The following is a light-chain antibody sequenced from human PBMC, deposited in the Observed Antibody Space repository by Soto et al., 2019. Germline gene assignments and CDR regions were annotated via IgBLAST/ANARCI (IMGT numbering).Light chain of an antibody. Sequence: DIQMTQSPSSLSASVGDRVTITCRASQTISSYLNWYQQKPGKAPKLLIYAASSLQSGVPSRFSGSASGTDFTLTISSLQPEDFATYYCQQSYITPLTFGGGTKVDI. CDR2: AAS. J-gene: IGKJ4*01. V-gene: IGKV1-39*01. CDR3: QQSYITPLT. CDR1: QTISSY.